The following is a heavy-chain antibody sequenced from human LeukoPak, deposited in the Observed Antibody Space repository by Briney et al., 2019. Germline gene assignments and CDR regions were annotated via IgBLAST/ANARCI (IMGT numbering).Heavy chain of an antibody. V-gene: IGHV3-48*01. CDR1: GFTFSSYS. Sequence: GGSLRLSCAASGFTFSSYSMNWVRQAPGKGLEWVSYISSSSSTIYYADSVKGRFTISRDNAKNSLYLRMNSLRAEDKAVYYCARDMYWSSTSCYTYYFDYWGQGTLVTVSS. CDR2: ISSSSSTI. CDR3: ARDMYWSSTSCYTYYFDY. D-gene: IGHD2-2*02. J-gene: IGHJ4*02.